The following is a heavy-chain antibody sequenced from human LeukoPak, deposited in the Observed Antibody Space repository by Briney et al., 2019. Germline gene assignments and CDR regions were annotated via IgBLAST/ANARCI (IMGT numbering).Heavy chain of an antibody. CDR2: IYYSGST. V-gene: IGHV4-59*12. CDR3: ARQIASAGTAGFDF. D-gene: IGHD6-13*01. Sequence: SETLSLTCTVSGGSISSYYWSWIRQPPGKGLEWIGYIYYSGSTNYNPSLKSRVTMSVDTSKNQFSLRLRSVTAADTAVYYCARQIASAGTAGFDFWGQGALVTVSS. J-gene: IGHJ4*02. CDR1: GGSISSYY.